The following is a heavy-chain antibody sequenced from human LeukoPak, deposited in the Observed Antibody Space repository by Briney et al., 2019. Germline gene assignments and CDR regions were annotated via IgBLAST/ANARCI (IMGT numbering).Heavy chain of an antibody. Sequence: GGSLRLSCVASGFTFNNYWMRWVRQAPGKGPVWVSCINGDGRDTLYADSVKGRFTISRDNAKNTVYLQMSSLRVEDTAIYYCARERLSYCGADCPWGQGTQVTVSS. D-gene: IGHD2-21*02. CDR2: INGDGRDT. CDR1: GFTFNNYW. CDR3: ARERLSYCGADCP. V-gene: IGHV3-74*01. J-gene: IGHJ5*02.